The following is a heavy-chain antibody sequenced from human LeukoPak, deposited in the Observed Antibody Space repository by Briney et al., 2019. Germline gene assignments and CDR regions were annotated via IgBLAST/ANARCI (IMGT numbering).Heavy chain of an antibody. CDR3: ARSRSGYYEDY. CDR1: GFTVSSNY. D-gene: IGHD3-22*01. V-gene: IGHV3-21*01. Sequence: GGSLRLSCTASGFTVSSNYMNWVRQAPGKGLEWVSSISTSSSYIYYADSVKGRFTISRDNARNSLYLQMNTLRAEDTAVYSCARSRSGYYEDYWGQGTLVTVSS. CDR2: ISTSSSYI. J-gene: IGHJ4*02.